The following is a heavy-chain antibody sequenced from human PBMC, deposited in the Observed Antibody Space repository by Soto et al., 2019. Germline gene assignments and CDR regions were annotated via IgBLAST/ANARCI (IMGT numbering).Heavy chain of an antibody. CDR3: ARDFPSITMVRGVIDDAFDI. Sequence: SVKVSCKASGGTFSSYTISWVRQAPGQGLEWMGRIIPILGIANYAQKFQGRVTITADKSTSTAYMELSSLRSEDTAVYYCARDFPSITMVRGVIDDAFDIWGQGTMVTVSS. J-gene: IGHJ3*02. D-gene: IGHD3-10*01. CDR1: GGTFSSYT. CDR2: IIPILGIA. V-gene: IGHV1-69*04.